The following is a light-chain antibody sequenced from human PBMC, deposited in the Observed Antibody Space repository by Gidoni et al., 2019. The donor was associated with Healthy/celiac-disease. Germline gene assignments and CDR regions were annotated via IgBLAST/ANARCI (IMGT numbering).Light chain of an antibody. J-gene: IGKJ3*01. CDR3: QQYSSYPVA. CDR1: QGISSY. Sequence: RMTQSPSSFSASRVDRGTITCRASQGISSYLAWYQQKPWKAPKLLIYAASTLQSWVPSRYSGSGSCTDFTLTLTCLQSEDFAPYSFQQYSSYPVAFGPGTKVDIK. CDR2: AAS. V-gene: IGKV1-8*01.